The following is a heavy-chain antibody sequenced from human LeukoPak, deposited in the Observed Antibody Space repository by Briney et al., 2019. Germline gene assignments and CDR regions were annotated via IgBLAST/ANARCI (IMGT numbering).Heavy chain of an antibody. CDR2: IYYSGST. CDR3: ARDLLNEGNHLDY. D-gene: IGHD4-23*01. CDR1: GGSISSSNW. J-gene: IGHJ4*02. V-gene: IGHV4-30-4*01. Sequence: SGTLSLTRAVSGGSISSSNWWSWIRQPPGKGLEWIGYIYYSGSTYYNPSLKSRVTISVDTSKNQFSLKLSSVTAADTAVYYCARDLLNEGNHLDYWGQGTLVTVSS.